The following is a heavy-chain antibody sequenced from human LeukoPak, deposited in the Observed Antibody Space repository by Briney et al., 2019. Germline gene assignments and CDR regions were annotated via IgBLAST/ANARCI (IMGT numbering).Heavy chain of an antibody. V-gene: IGHV3-21*01. D-gene: IGHD6-13*01. CDR1: GFTFDDYA. CDR2: LSSSSSYI. CDR3: ARAGRAYSSSWYWFDP. J-gene: IGHJ5*02. Sequence: GSLRLSCAASGFTFDDYAMNWVRQAPGKGLEWVSSLSSSSSYIDYADSVKGRFTISRDNAKNSLYLQMNSLRAEDTAVYYCARAGRAYSSSWYWFDPWGQGTLVTVSS.